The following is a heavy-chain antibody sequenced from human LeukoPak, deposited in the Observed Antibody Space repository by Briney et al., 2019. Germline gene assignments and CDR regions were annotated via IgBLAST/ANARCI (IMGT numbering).Heavy chain of an antibody. J-gene: IGHJ4*02. D-gene: IGHD2-2*01. CDR1: GGTFSSYA. Sequence: SVKVSCKASGGTFSSYAISWVRQAPGQGLEWMGGIIPIFGTANYAQKFQGRVTITADDSTSTAYMELSSLGSEDTAVYYCADLVYCSSSSCYEPFNQTWGQGTLVTVSP. CDR2: IIPIFGTA. CDR3: ADLVYCSSSSCYEPFNQT. V-gene: IGHV1-69*13.